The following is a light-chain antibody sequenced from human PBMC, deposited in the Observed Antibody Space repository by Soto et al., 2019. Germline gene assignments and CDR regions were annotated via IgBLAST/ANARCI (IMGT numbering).Light chain of an antibody. J-gene: IGLJ1*01. CDR2: DVT. CDR3: CSYAGSNNFV. V-gene: IGLV2-11*01. CDR1: SSDIGNYKY. Sequence: QSVLTQPRSVSGSPGQSVTISCTGTSSDIGNYKYVSWYQQKPGKAPKVIIYDVTERPSGIPGRFFGSKFDNTASLTISGLQADDEADYYCCSYAGSNNFVFGSGTKV.